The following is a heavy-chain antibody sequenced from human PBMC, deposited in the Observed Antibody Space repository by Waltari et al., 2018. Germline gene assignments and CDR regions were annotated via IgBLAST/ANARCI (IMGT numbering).Heavy chain of an antibody. CDR2: INAGNGNT. V-gene: IGHV1-3*01. D-gene: IGHD6-6*01. Sequence: QVQLVQSGAEVKKPGASVKVSCKASGYTFTSYAMHWVRQAPGQRLEWMGWINAGNGNTKYSQKFQGRVTITRDTSASTAYMELSSLRSEDTAVYYCARDSQLGHPYNWFDPWGQGTLVTVSS. CDR1: GYTFTSYA. CDR3: ARDSQLGHPYNWFDP. J-gene: IGHJ5*02.